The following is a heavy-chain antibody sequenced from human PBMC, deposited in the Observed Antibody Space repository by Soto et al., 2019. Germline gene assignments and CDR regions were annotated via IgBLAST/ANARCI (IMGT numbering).Heavy chain of an antibody. CDR1: GYTFTSYD. CDR3: VRRGFSSSWGYWYFDL. V-gene: IGHV1-8*01. CDR2: MNTNSGNT. Sequence: QVQLVQSGAEVKKPGASVKVSCKASGYTFTSYDINWVRQATGQGLEWMGWMNTNSGNTGYAQKFQGRVTMTSNTSISTAYMELSSLRAEDTAVYYCVRRGFSSSWGYWYFDLWGRGTLVTVSS. D-gene: IGHD6-13*01. J-gene: IGHJ2*01.